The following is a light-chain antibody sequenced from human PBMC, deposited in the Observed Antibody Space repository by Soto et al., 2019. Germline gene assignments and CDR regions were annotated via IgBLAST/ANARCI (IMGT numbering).Light chain of an antibody. J-gene: IGKJ3*01. CDR3: QHFDNLPLS. V-gene: IGKV1-33*01. CDR1: QDISNY. CDR2: DAS. Sequence: DIQMTQSPPSLSASVGDRVTITCQASQDISNYLNWYQQKLGKAPKLLIYDASNLETGVPSRFSGSGSETHFTFTITSLQPEDSATYYCQHFDNLPLSFGPGTKVHIK.